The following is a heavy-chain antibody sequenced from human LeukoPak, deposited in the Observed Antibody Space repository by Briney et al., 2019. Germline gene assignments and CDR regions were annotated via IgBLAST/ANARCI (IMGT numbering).Heavy chain of an antibody. J-gene: IGHJ4*02. CDR3: ARAPRDSSSSNYMRRFDY. V-gene: IGHV4-38-2*01. CDR1: GYSISSDNY. D-gene: IGHD3-22*01. CDR2: IYHSGST. Sequence: SETLSLTCAVSGYSISSDNYWVWIRQPPEQGLEWTGGIYHSGSTYYNPSLKSRVTMSVDTSKNQFSLKLSSVTAADTAVYYCARAPRDSSSSNYMRRFDYWGQGTLVTVSS.